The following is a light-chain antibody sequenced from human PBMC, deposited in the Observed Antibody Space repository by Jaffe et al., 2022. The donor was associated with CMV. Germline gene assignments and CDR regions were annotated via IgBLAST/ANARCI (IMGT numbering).Light chain of an antibody. V-gene: IGKV1-39*01. Sequence: DVQMTQSPSSLSASVGDRVTITCRASRSITSYLNWYQQKPGKAPNLLIYGASSLQSGVPSRFSGSGSGTDFTLTISSLQPEDFATYYCQQSFITPPTFGGGTKVEIK. CDR3: QQSFITPPT. CDR1: RSITSY. J-gene: IGKJ4*01. CDR2: GAS.